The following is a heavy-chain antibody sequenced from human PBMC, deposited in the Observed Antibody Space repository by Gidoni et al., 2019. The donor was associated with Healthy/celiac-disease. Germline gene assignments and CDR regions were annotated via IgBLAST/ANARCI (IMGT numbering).Heavy chain of an antibody. CDR1: CGSISRSSSY. V-gene: IGHV4-39*01. J-gene: IGHJ5*02. CDR3: ARKGGLLVSDNWFDP. D-gene: IGHD1-26*01. Sequence: QLPLPASRPGLVKPSEALSLTCPVSCGSISRSSSYWGWIRQPTGKGLEGLGGIHYSESTYYNPSLKCRVTISVDTDKNQFSLKLSPVTAADTAVYYYARKGGLLVSDNWFDPWGQGTLVTVSS. CDR2: IHYSEST.